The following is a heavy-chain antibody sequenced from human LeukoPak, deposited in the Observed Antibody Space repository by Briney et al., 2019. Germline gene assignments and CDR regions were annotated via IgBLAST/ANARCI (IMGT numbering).Heavy chain of an antibody. CDR3: ARGVDYDFWSGYYQRFDY. CDR1: GGSFSGYY. CDR2: INHSGST. D-gene: IGHD3-3*01. Sequence: PSETLSLTCAVYGGSFSGYYWSWIRQPPGRGLEWIGEINHSGSTNYNPSLKSRVTISVDTSKNQFSLKLSSVTAADTAVYYCARGVDYDFWSGYYQRFDYWGQGTLVTVSS. V-gene: IGHV4-34*01. J-gene: IGHJ4*02.